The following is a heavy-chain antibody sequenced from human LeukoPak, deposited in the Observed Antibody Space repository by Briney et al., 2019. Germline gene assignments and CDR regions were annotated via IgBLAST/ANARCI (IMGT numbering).Heavy chain of an antibody. CDR1: GYTFTSYD. J-gene: IGHJ3*02. V-gene: IGHV1-8*01. Sequence: PRASVKVSCKASGYTFTSYDINWVRQATGQGLEWMGWMNPNSGNTGYAQKFQGRVTMTRNTSISTAYMELSSLRSEDTAVYYCAREVGQVYYDSSGYYSGAFDIWGQGTMVTVSS. D-gene: IGHD3-22*01. CDR3: AREVGQVYYDSSGYYSGAFDI. CDR2: MNPNSGNT.